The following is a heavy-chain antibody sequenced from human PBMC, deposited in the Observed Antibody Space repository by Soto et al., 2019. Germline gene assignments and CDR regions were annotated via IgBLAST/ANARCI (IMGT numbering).Heavy chain of an antibody. J-gene: IGHJ4*02. Sequence: SETLSLTCAVYGGSISSGSYYWSWIRQHPGKGLEWVGYIDYSGSTYYTPSLKGRGTISVELSKNQFSLRMRSATAADTGLYYCARAQYCSVGSCYSYFDYWGQGTLATVSS. D-gene: IGHD2-15*01. V-gene: IGHV4-30-4*01. CDR2: IDYSGST. CDR3: ARAQYCSVGSCYSYFDY. CDR1: GGSISSGSYY.